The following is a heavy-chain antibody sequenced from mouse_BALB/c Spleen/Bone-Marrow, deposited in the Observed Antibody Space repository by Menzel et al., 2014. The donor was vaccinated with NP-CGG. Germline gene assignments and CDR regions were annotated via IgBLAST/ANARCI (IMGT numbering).Heavy chain of an antibody. V-gene: IGHV5-9-2*01. Sequence: DVMLVESGGGLVKSGGSLKLSCAASGFTFNSYGMSWVRQTPEKRLEWVATISGGGSYTFYTDSVKGRFTISRDNAKNDLYLRLSCLRSGGTTLYDCAIHAYYGEAEVSFVYWGQGTLVTVSA. CDR1: GFTFNSYG. CDR3: AIHAYYGEAEVSFVY. J-gene: IGHJ3*01. D-gene: IGHD2-13*01. CDR2: ISGGGSYT.